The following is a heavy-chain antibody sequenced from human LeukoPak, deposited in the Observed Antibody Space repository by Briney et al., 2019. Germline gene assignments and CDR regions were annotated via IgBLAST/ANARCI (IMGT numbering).Heavy chain of an antibody. D-gene: IGHD2-2*01. CDR3: ARDSHHNLRRYCSSTSCYGLDP. CDR2: INPNSGGT. V-gene: IGHV1-2*02. J-gene: IGHJ5*02. CDR1: VYTFTGYY. Sequence: ASVKVSCKASVYTFTGYYMHWVRQAPGQGLEWMGWINPNSGGTNYAQKFQGRVTMTRDTSISTAYMELSRLRSDDTAVYYCARDSHHNLRRYCSSTSCYGLDPWGQGTLVTVSS.